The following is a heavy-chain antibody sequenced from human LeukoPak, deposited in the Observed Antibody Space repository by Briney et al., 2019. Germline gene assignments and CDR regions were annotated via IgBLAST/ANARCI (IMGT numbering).Heavy chain of an antibody. CDR3: ARHLWVVTADWNFDL. CDR2: IYYSGTT. J-gene: IGHJ2*01. Sequence: SETLSLTCTVSGGSISSHYWSWIRQPPGKGLEWIGYIYYSGTTNYNPSLKSRVTISVDTSKNQFSLNLSSVTAADTAMYYCARHLWVVTADWNFDLWGRGTLVTVSS. D-gene: IGHD2-21*02. CDR1: GGSISSHY. V-gene: IGHV4-59*08.